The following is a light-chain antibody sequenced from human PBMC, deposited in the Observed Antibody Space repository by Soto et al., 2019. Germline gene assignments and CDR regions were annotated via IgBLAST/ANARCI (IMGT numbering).Light chain of an antibody. CDR2: DVS. V-gene: IGLV2-11*01. CDR1: SSDVGGYNY. Sequence: QSVLTQPRSVSGSPGQSVTISCTGTSSDVGGYNYVSWYQQHPGKAPKLMIYDVSKRPSGVPDRFSGSKSGNTASLTISGLQAEDEADYSCCSYAGSYTFVVFGGGTMRTVL. J-gene: IGLJ2*01. CDR3: CSYAGSYTFVV.